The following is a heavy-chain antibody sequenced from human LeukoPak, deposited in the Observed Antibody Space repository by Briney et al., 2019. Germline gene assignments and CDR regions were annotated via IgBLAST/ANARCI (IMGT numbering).Heavy chain of an antibody. J-gene: IGHJ3*02. D-gene: IGHD3-22*01. Sequence: GASVKVSCKSSGYTFTGYYMHWVRQAPGQGLEWMGWINPNSGGTNYAQKFQGRVTMTRDTSISTAYMELSRLRSDDTAVYYCARDYYDSSGYYPDAFDIWGQGTMVTVSS. CDR2: INPNSGGT. CDR1: GYTFTGYY. V-gene: IGHV1-2*02. CDR3: ARDYYDSSGYYPDAFDI.